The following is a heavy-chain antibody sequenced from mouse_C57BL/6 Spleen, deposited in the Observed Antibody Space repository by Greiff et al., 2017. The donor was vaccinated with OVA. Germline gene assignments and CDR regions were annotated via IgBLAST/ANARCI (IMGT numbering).Heavy chain of an antibody. J-gene: IGHJ2*01. CDR2: IDPSDSET. V-gene: IGHV1-52*01. Sequence: QVQLQQPGAELVRPGSSVKLSCKASGYTFTSYWMHWVKQRPIQGLEWIGNIDPSDSETHYNQKFKDKATLTVDKSSSTAYMQLSSLTSEDSAVYYCARRDSSGYYCDYWGQGTTLTVSS. CDR1: GYTFTSYW. D-gene: IGHD3-2*02. CDR3: ARRDSSGYYCDY.